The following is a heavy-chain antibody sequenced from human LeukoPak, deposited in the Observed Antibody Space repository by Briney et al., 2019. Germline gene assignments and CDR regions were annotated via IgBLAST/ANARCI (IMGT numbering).Heavy chain of an antibody. CDR1: GGSISSYY. J-gene: IGHJ5*02. D-gene: IGHD6-19*01. Sequence: SETLSLTCTVSGGSISSYYWSWIRQPPGKGLEWIGYIYYSGSTNYNPSLKSRVTISVDTSKNQFSLKLSSVTAADTAVYYCARGRLQWLVQSWFDPWGQGTLVTVSS. CDR3: ARGRLQWLVQSWFDP. V-gene: IGHV4-59*01. CDR2: IYYSGST.